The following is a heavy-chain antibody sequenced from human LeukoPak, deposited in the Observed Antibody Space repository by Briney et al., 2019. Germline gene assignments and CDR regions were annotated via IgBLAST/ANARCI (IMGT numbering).Heavy chain of an antibody. D-gene: IGHD6-13*01. CDR1: GYTFPAYQ. J-gene: IGHJ4*02. CDR2: INPNSGGA. CDR3: ARKAFGSSSWYVDF. V-gene: IGHV1-2*02. Sequence: ASVTVSCKASGYTFPAYQMHWVRQAPGQGLEWMGWINPNSGGANYAQKFQGRVTMTRDTSSTTAYMELSGLRSDDTAVYYCARKAFGSSSWYVDFWGQGTLVTVSS.